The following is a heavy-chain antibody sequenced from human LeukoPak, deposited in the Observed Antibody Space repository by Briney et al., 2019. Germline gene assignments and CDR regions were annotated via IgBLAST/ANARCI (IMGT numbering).Heavy chain of an antibody. CDR2: INHSGST. Sequence: SETLSLTCAVYGGSFSGYYWSWIRQPPGKGLEWIGEINHSGSTNYNPSLKSRVTISVDTSKNQLSLKLSSVTAADTAVYYCARHRLARFGGLLYNWFDPWGQGTLVTVSS. CDR1: GGSFSGYY. V-gene: IGHV4-34*01. J-gene: IGHJ5*02. CDR3: ARHRLARFGGLLYNWFDP. D-gene: IGHD3-10*01.